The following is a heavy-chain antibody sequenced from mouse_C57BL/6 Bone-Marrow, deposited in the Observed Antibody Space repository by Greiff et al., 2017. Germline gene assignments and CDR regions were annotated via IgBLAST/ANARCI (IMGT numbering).Heavy chain of an antibody. D-gene: IGHD1-1*01. CDR2: INPNNGGT. Sequence: VQLQQSGPELVKPGASVKISCKASGYTFTDYYMNWVKQSHGKSLEWIGDINPNNGGTSYNQKFKGKATLTVDKSSSTAYMELRSLTSVDSAVYYCASGGFFLRLDYWGQGTTLTVSS. CDR1: GYTFTDYY. V-gene: IGHV1-26*01. J-gene: IGHJ2*01. CDR3: ASGGFFLRLDY.